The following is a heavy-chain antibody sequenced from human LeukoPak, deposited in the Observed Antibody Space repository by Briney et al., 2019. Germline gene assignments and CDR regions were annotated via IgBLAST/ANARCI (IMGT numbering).Heavy chain of an antibody. Sequence: ASVKVSCKASGYTFSSYGISWVRQAPGQGLEWMGWINTYNDNTNYAQKLQGRVTMTRDTSTSTVYMELSSLRSEDTAVYYCARAIRLIAYYDFWSGSFDAFDIWGQGTMVTVSS. CDR3: ARAIRLIAYYDFWSGSFDAFDI. CDR1: GYTFSSYG. D-gene: IGHD3-3*01. J-gene: IGHJ3*02. V-gene: IGHV1-18*01. CDR2: INTYNDNT.